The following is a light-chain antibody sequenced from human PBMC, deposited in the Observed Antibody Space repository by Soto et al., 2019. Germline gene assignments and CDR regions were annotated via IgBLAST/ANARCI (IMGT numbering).Light chain of an antibody. J-gene: IGKJ1*01. Sequence: EIVMTQSPATLSVSPGERVTLSCRASQSVSSSLAWYQQKPGHAPRLLIHGASTSAIRIPARFSGSGSETDFTLTISSLQSEDFAVYYCHHYNNWWTFGQGTKVEIK. CDR3: HHYNNWWT. V-gene: IGKV3-15*01. CDR1: QSVSSS. CDR2: GAS.